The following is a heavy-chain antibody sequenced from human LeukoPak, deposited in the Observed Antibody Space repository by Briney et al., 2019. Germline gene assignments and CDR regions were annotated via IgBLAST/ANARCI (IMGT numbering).Heavy chain of an antibody. CDR3: ARDWIGPTTHFDY. CDR2: ISYDGNDK. D-gene: IGHD1-26*01. CDR1: GFSFSTYG. J-gene: IGHJ4*02. Sequence: QPGGSLRLSCAASGFSFSTYGMHWVRQAPDKGLEWVAIISYDGNDKYYADSVKGRFTISRDNSKNTLYLQMSSLRAEDTAVYYCARDWIGPTTHFDYWGQGTLVTVSS. V-gene: IGHV3-30*03.